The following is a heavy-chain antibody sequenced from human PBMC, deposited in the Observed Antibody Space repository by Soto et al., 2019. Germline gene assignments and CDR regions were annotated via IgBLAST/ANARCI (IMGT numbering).Heavy chain of an antibody. J-gene: IGHJ4*02. CDR3: ARAPKVSGSAQTRPDF. D-gene: IGHD6-6*01. CDR2: ISPSGTT. V-gene: IGHV4-34*01. CDR1: GGSFSGYY. Sequence: PSETLSLTCAVYGGSFSGYYWSWIRQPPGKGLEWIGEISPSGTTNYSPSLKSRVSISVDTSKNQFSLNLTSLTAADTAVYYCARAPKVSGSAQTRPDFWGQGSQVTVSS.